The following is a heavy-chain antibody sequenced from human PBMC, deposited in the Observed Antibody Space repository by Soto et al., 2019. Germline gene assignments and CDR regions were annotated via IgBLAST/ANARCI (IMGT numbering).Heavy chain of an antibody. CDR2: INHSGST. CDR1: GGSFSGYY. Sequence: PSETLSLTCAVYGGSFSGYYWSWIRQPPRKGLEWIGEINHSGSTNYNPSLKSRVTISVDTFKNQFSLKLSSVTAADTAVYYCARGRQQLPPYYYYYYGMDVWGQGTTVTVSS. CDR3: ARGRQQLPPYYYYYYGMDV. J-gene: IGHJ6*02. D-gene: IGHD6-13*01. V-gene: IGHV4-34*01.